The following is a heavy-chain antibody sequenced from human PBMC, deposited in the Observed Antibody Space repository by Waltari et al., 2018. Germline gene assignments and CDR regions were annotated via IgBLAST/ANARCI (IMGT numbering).Heavy chain of an antibody. CDR1: GGTFSSYA. V-gene: IGHV1-69*06. Sequence: GAEGKKRGSSVKVSCKASGGTFSSYAISWVRQAPGQGLEWMGGIIPIFGTANYAQKFQGRVTITADKSTSTAYMELSSLRSEDTAVYYCARVIPGDYYFDYWGQGTLVTVSS. CDR2: IIPIFGTA. CDR3: ARVIPGDYYFDY. J-gene: IGHJ4*02.